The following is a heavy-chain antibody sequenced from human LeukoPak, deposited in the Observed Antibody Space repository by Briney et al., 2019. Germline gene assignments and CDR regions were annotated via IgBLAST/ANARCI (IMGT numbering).Heavy chain of an antibody. CDR3: ARGWQLSDYFDY. CDR2: IYYGGST. CDR1: GGSISSSSYY. J-gene: IGHJ4*02. D-gene: IGHD4-23*01. Sequence: SETLSLTCTVSGGSISSSSYYWGWIRQPPGKGLEWIGTIYYGGSTYQNSSLKSRVTISKDTSKNQFSLKLSFVTAADTAVYFCARGWQLSDYFDYWGQGTLVTVSS. V-gene: IGHV4-39*01.